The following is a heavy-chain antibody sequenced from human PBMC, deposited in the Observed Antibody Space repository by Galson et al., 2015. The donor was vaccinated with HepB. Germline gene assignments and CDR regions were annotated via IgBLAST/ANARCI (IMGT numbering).Heavy chain of an antibody. CDR2: ISGSGGST. CDR3: AKDLGIAVAPFSYFDY. Sequence: SLRLSCAASGFTFSSYAMSWVRQAPGKGLEWVSAISGSGGSTYYADSVKGRFTISRDNSKNTLYLQMNSLRAEDTAVYYCAKDLGIAVAPFSYFDYWGQGTLVTVSS. CDR1: GFTFSSYA. V-gene: IGHV3-23*01. D-gene: IGHD6-19*01. J-gene: IGHJ4*02.